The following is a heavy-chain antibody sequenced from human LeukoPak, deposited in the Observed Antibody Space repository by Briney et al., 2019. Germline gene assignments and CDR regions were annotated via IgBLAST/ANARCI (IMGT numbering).Heavy chain of an antibody. CDR2: IYYNGST. Sequence: SETLSLTCTVSGGSISSYYWSWIRQPPGKGLEWIGYIYYNGSTNYNPSLKSRVTISVDTSKNQFSLKLSSVTAAATAVYYCGSSEGGDYYYGMDVWGQGTTVTVSS. CDR1: GGSISSYY. D-gene: IGHD3-10*01. V-gene: IGHV4-59*08. J-gene: IGHJ6*02. CDR3: GSSEGGDYYYGMDV.